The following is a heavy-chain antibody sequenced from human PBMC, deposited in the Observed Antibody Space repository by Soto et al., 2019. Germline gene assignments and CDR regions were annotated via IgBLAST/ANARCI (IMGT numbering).Heavy chain of an antibody. J-gene: IGHJ6*02. D-gene: IGHD3-10*01. CDR3: ARVGSGSHPYYYYGMDV. Sequence: QVQLVESGGGVVQPGRSLRLSCAASGFTFSSYAMHWVRQAPGKGLEWVAVISYDGSNKYYADSVKGRFTISRDNSKNTLYLQMNSLRAEDTAVYYCARVGSGSHPYYYYGMDVWGQGTTVTVSS. V-gene: IGHV3-30-3*01. CDR2: ISYDGSNK. CDR1: GFTFSSYA.